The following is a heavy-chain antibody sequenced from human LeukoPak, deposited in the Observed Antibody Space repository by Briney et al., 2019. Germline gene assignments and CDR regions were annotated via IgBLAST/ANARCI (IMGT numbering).Heavy chain of an antibody. Sequence: PGGSLRLSCAASGFTFSAYWMCWVRQAPGKGLEWVSAISGSGGSTYYADSVKGRFTISRDNSKNTLYLQMNSLRAEDTAVYYCANNYYDSSGYPHNLFYYYYYYGMDVWGQGTTVTVSS. V-gene: IGHV3-23*01. CDR2: ISGSGGST. CDR3: ANNYYDSSGYPHNLFYYYYYYGMDV. CDR1: GFTFSAYW. J-gene: IGHJ6*02. D-gene: IGHD3-22*01.